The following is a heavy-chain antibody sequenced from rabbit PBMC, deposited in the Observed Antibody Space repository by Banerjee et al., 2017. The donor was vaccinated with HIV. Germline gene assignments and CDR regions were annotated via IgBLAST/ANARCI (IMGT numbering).Heavy chain of an antibody. Sequence: QSLEESGGGLVQPEGSLTLTCKPSGSDFSSNAKCWVRQAPGKGLELIACIDTSSGNTVYANWAKGRFTISKTSSTTVTLQMTSLTAADTATYFCARDLAGVIGWNFGLWGQGTLVTVS. J-gene: IGHJ3*01. CDR1: GSDFSSNA. CDR3: ARDLAGVIGWNFGL. V-gene: IGHV1S40*01. D-gene: IGHD4-1*01. CDR2: IDTSSGNT.